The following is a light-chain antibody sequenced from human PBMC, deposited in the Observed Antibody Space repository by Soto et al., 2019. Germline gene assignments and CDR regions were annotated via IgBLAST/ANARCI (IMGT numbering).Light chain of an antibody. CDR1: SSDVGRHKY. J-gene: IGLJ2*01. CDR3: SSYTDTDNFVI. CDR2: EVN. Sequence: QSALTQPPSASGSPGQSVTSSCTGSSSDVGRHKYVSWYQQHPGKAPKLLIFEVNKRPSGVPDRFSASTSGITASLTVSGLQPEDEAAYYCSSYTDTDNFVIFGGGTKLTVL. V-gene: IGLV2-8*01.